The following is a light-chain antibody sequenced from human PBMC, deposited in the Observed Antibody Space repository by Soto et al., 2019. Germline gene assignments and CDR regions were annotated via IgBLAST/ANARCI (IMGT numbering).Light chain of an antibody. Sequence: QSVLTQSPSASASLGTSVNLTCTLSSGHSSFAIAWHQQQPEKGPRYLMKLNSDGSHSKGDGIPDRFSGSSSGAERYLTISSLQSEDEADYYCQTWGTGTNWVFGGGTKLTVL. J-gene: IGLJ3*02. CDR2: LNSDGSH. V-gene: IGLV4-69*01. CDR3: QTWGTGTNWV. CDR1: SGHSSFA.